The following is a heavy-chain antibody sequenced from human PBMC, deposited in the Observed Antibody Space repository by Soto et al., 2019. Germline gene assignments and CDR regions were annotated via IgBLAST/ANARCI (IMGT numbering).Heavy chain of an antibody. CDR3: AIFLPVLRHFDWLVTHPDQSDALVI. D-gene: IGHD3-9*01. Sequence: GASVKVSCKASGYTFTSYGISWVRQAPGQGLEWMGWISAYNGNTNYAQKLQGRVTMTTDTSTSTAYMELRSLRSDDTAVYYCAIFLPVLRHFDWLVTHPDQSDALVIWG. J-gene: IGHJ3*02. CDR1: GYTFTSYG. CDR2: ISAYNGNT. V-gene: IGHV1-18*01.